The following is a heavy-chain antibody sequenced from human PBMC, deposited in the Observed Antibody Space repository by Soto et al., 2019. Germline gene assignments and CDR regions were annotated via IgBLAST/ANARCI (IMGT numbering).Heavy chain of an antibody. J-gene: IGHJ1*01. V-gene: IGHV2-70*11. CDR1: GFSLSTDGMC. CDR2: IAWNDDK. D-gene: IGHD2-21*01. Sequence: SGPTLVNPPQTLTLACTISGFSLSTDGMCVSWIRQPPGKALEWLARIAWNDDKYYSTSLKTRLTISKDTSKNQAVLTMTKLDPADTATYYCARVWWFGEKEYFQNWGQGTLVTVSS. CDR3: ARVWWFGEKEYFQN.